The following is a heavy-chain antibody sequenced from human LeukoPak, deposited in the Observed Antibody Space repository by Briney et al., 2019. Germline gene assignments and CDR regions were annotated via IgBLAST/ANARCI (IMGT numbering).Heavy chain of an antibody. D-gene: IGHD3-10*01. V-gene: IGHV4-30-4*01. CDR2: ISYSGST. CDR1: GDSVSSNPNH. Sequence: TSETLSLTCTVSGDSVSSNPNHWTWIRQPPGKGLEWIGYISYSGSTYYNPSLESRLTISVDTSKNQFSLKLTSVTAADTAVYYCARYVVYGSGKYYFDYWGQGTLVTVSS. J-gene: IGHJ4*02. CDR3: ARYVVYGSGKYYFDY.